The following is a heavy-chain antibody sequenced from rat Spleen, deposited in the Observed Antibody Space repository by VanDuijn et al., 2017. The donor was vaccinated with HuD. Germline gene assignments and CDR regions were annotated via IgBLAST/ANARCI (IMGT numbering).Heavy chain of an antibody. D-gene: IGHD1-12*02. CDR2: INSEGTT. CDR3: ARAYYDGTYYDH. J-gene: IGHJ2*01. V-gene: IGHV3-3*01. CDR1: DYSITSSYR. Sequence: EVQLQESGPGLVKPSQSLSLTCSVTDYSITSSYRWSWIRKFPGNKLEWMGYINSEGTTNYNPSLKSRISITRDTSKNQFFLQVNSVTTEDTATYYCARAYYDGTYYDHWGQGVMVTVSS.